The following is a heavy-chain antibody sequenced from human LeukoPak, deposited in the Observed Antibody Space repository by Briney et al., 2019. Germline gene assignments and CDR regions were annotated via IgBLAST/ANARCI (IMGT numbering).Heavy chain of an antibody. V-gene: IGHV4-38-2*02. CDR3: ARGADTALIPYFYYYVDV. D-gene: IGHD5-18*01. Sequence: SETLSLICTVSGYSISSGYYWGWIRQPPGKGLEWIGTIYHSGSTYYNPSLKSRVTISVDTSKNQFSLKLSSVTAADTAVYYCARGADTALIPYFYYYVDVWGTGTTVTISS. J-gene: IGHJ6*03. CDR2: IYHSGST. CDR1: GYSISSGYY.